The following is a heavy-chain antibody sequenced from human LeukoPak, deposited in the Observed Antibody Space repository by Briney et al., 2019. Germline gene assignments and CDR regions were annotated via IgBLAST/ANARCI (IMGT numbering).Heavy chain of an antibody. D-gene: IGHD3-22*01. J-gene: IGHJ4*02. CDR2: IWYDGSNK. CDR3: ARGVSSGYYPNYFDY. CDR1: GFTFSSYG. Sequence: PGGSLRLSCAASGFTFSSYGMHWVRQAPGKGLEWVAAIWYDGSNKYYADSVKGRFTISRDNSKNTLYLQMNSLRAEDTAVYYCARGVSSGYYPNYFDYWGQGTLVTVSS. V-gene: IGHV3-33*01.